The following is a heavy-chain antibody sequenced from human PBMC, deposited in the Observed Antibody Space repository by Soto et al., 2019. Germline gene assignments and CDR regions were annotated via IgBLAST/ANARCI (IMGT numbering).Heavy chain of an antibody. CDR2: ISSSSSTI. V-gene: IGHV3-48*01. CDR3: AREIYDSSGYYAPFDY. D-gene: IGHD3-22*01. Sequence: EVQLVESGGGLVQPGGSRNLPFAPLGSPFISFSLNWVRQPPGKGRGGVSYISSSSSTIYYADSVKGRFTISRDNAKNSLYLQMNSLRAEDTAVYYCAREIYDSSGYYAPFDYWGQGTLVTVSS. CDR1: GSPFISFS. J-gene: IGHJ4*02.